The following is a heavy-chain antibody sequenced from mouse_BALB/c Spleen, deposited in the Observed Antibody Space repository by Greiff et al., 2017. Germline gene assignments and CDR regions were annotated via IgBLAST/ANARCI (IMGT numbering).Heavy chain of an antibody. CDR1: GFTFSSYW. V-gene: IGHV6-3*01. CDR2: IRLKSDNYAT. CDR3: TATYYGNPFAS. Sequence: EVQGVESGGGLVQPGGSMKLSCVASGFTFSSYWMSWVRQSPEKGLEWVAEIRLKSDNYATHYAESVKGKFTISRDDSKSRLYLQMNSLRAEDTGIYYCTATYYGNPFASWGQGTLVTVSA. D-gene: IGHD2-10*01. J-gene: IGHJ3*01.